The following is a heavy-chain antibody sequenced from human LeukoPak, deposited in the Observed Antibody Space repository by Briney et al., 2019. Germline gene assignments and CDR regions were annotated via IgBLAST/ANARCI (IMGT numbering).Heavy chain of an antibody. V-gene: IGHV4-4*07. J-gene: IGHJ5*02. Sequence: PSETLSLTCTVSGGSISSYYWSWIRQPAGKGLEWIGRIYTSGSTNYTPSLKSRVTISVDKPKNQFSLKLSSVTAADTAVYSCARDSGWYSSGWYNWFDPWGHGTLVTVSS. CDR2: IYTSGST. D-gene: IGHD6-19*01. CDR3: ARDSGWYSSGWYNWFDP. CDR1: GGSISSYY.